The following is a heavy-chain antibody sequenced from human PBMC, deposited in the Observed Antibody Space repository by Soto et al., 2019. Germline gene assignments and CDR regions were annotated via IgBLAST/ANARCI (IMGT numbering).Heavy chain of an antibody. CDR3: AREQTRGLCGGGSCYIDY. CDR2: INPSTGST. V-gene: IGHV1-46*03. D-gene: IGHD2-15*01. CDR1: GYTFTSYY. Sequence: ASVKVSCKASGYTFTSYYMHWVRQAPGQGLEWMGIINPSTGSTTYTQKFQGRVTMTRDTSTSTVYMELNSLRSEDTAVYYCAREQTRGLCGGGSCYIDYWGQGTLVTVSS. J-gene: IGHJ4*01.